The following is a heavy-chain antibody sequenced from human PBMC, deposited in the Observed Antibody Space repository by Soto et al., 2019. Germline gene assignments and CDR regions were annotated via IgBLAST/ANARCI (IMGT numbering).Heavy chain of an antibody. J-gene: IGHJ6*02. CDR1: GYTFTRYG. V-gene: IGHV1-18*01. Sequence: GASVKVSCKASGYTFTRYGISWVRQAPGQGLEWMGWISGYNGDTNYAQKFQDRVSMTIDTSTGTAYMELRSLTSDDTAVYYCASSYSNYALIDYYYYCMDVWGQGTTVTVSS. D-gene: IGHD4-4*01. CDR3: ASSYSNYALIDYYYYCMDV. CDR2: ISGYNGDT.